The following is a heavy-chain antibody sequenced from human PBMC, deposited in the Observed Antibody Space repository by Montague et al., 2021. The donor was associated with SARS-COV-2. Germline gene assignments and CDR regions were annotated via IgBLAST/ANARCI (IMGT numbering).Heavy chain of an antibody. CDR2: FYYSGST. Sequence: SETLSLTCTVSGGSVSSDSYYWSWIRQPPGKGLEWIGYFYYSGSTNYNPSLKSRVTISVDTSKNQFSLKLTSVTAADTAVYFCARFYYDISTMDVWGQGTTVTVSS. CDR1: GGSVSSDSYY. J-gene: IGHJ6*02. D-gene: IGHD3-9*01. CDR3: ARFYYDISTMDV. V-gene: IGHV4-61*01.